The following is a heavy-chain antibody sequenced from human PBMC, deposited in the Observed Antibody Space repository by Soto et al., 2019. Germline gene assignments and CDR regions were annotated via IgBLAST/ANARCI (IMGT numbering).Heavy chain of an antibody. CDR1: GFTFSSYG. D-gene: IGHD2-8*01. J-gene: IGHJ6*02. Sequence: QVQLVESGGGVVQPGRSLRLSCAASGFTFSSYGMHWVRQAPGKGLEWVAVIWYDGSNKYYADSVKGRFTISRDNSKNTLYLQMNSLRAEDTAVYYCARDQVYGDIVLMDGMDVWGQGTTVTVSS. V-gene: IGHV3-33*01. CDR2: IWYDGSNK. CDR3: ARDQVYGDIVLMDGMDV.